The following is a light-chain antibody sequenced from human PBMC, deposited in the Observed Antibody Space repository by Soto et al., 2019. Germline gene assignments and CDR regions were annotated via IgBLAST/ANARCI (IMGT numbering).Light chain of an antibody. CDR1: SSDVGGYNY. Sequence: QSALTQPPSASGSPGQSVTISCTGTSSDVGGYNYVSWYQHHPGKAPKLMIYGVSKRPSGVPDRFSGSRSGTSASLAITGLQADDEGDYYCQSFDSSLSNSWLFGGGTKLTVL. CDR2: GVS. V-gene: IGLV2-8*01. CDR3: QSFDSSLSNSWL. J-gene: IGLJ3*02.